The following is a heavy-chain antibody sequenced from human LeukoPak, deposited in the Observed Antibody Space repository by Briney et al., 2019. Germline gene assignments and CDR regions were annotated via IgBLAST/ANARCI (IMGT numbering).Heavy chain of an antibody. Sequence: ASVKVSCKASGYTFTSYGISWVRQAPGQGLEWMGWISAYNGNTNYAQKRQGRVTMTTDTSTSTAYMELRSLRSDDTAVYYCARDGRIAVAGASNYYYYYGMDVWGQGTTVTVSS. J-gene: IGHJ6*02. CDR3: ARDGRIAVAGASNYYYYYGMDV. V-gene: IGHV1-18*01. CDR1: GYTFTSYG. CDR2: ISAYNGNT. D-gene: IGHD6-19*01.